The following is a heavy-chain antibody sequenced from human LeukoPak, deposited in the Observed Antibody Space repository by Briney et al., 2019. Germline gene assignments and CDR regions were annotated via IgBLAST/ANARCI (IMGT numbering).Heavy chain of an antibody. CDR3: ARPYCTSTSCRGLFDY. V-gene: IGHV4-34*01. Sequence: SETLSLTCAVYGGSFSGYYWNWIRQPPGKGLEWIGEINHSGSTNYNPSLKSRVTISVDTSKNQFSLKLSSVTAADTAMYYCARPYCTSTSCRGLFDYWGQGILVTVSS. J-gene: IGHJ4*02. D-gene: IGHD2-2*01. CDR1: GGSFSGYY. CDR2: INHSGST.